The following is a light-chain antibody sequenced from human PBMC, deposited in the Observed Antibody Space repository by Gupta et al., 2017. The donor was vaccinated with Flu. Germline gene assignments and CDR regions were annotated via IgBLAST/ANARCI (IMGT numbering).Light chain of an antibody. CDR3: QKRSNWPPYT. Sequence: EIVLTQSPATLSLSPGERATLSCRASQSVGTYLAWYQQKPGQTPRLLVYDASNRATGIPARFSGSGFGKDLTLTISSREQEDFAGYYCQKRSNWPPYTFGQGTMLDI. V-gene: IGKV3-11*01. CDR1: QSVGTY. CDR2: DAS. J-gene: IGKJ2*01.